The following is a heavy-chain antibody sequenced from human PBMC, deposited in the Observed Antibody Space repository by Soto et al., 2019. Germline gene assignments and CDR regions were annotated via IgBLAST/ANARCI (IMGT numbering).Heavy chain of an antibody. CDR1: GFSFSTSW. V-gene: IGHV3-7*01. J-gene: IGHJ3*02. CDR3: ARDPYGSDSGTYGAFDI. D-gene: IGHD3-10*01. CDR2: INPDGGEE. Sequence: EVQLVESGRGLVQPGGSLRLSCAASGFSFSTSWMTWVRQAPGKGLEWVANINPDGGEEVYVDSVRGRFTISRDSAKDSLYLQINSLRAEDTAVYYCARDPYGSDSGTYGAFDIWGQGTMVSVSS.